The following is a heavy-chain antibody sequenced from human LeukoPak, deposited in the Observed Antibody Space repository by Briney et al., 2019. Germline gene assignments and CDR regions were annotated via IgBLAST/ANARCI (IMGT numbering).Heavy chain of an antibody. CDR3: ARVVVTAILRWFDP. CDR1: GGSISSGSYY. V-gene: IGHV4-61*02. CDR2: IYTSGST. J-gene: IGHJ5*02. D-gene: IGHD2-21*02. Sequence: PSETLSLTCTVSGGSISSGSYYWSWIRQPAGKGLEWIGRIYTSGSTNYNPSLKSRVTISVDTSKNQFSLKLSSVTAADTAVYYCARVVVTAILRWFDPWGQGTLVTVSS.